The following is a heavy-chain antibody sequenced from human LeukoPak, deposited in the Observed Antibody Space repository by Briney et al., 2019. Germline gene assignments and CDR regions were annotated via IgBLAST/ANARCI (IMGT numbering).Heavy chain of an antibody. V-gene: IGHV1-8*01. Sequence: ASVKVSRKASGYTFTSYDINWVRQATGQGLEWMGWMNPNSGNTGYAQKFQGRVTMTRNTSISTAYMELSSLRSEDTAVYYCARVRSISYGIDVWGQGTTVTVSS. CDR1: GYTFTSYD. J-gene: IGHJ6*02. CDR3: ARVRSISYGIDV. CDR2: MNPNSGNT. D-gene: IGHD6-6*01.